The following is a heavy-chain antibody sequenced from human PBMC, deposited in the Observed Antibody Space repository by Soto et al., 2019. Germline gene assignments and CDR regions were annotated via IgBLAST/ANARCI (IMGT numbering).Heavy chain of an antibody. CDR1: GGSISSGDYY. CDR3: ARDEYGGNSGFPLYYGMDV. J-gene: IGHJ6*02. D-gene: IGHD4-17*01. Sequence: TLSLTCTVSGGSISSGDYYWSWIRQPPGKGLEWIGYIYYSGSTYYNPSLKSRVTISVDTSKNQFSLKLSSVTAADTAVYYCARDEYGGNSGFPLYYGMDVWGQGTTVTVSS. CDR2: IYYSGST. V-gene: IGHV4-30-4*01.